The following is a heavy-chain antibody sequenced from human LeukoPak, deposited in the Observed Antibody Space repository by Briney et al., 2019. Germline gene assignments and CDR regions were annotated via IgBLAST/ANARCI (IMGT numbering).Heavy chain of an antibody. Sequence: GGSLRLSCAASEFTFSDYYMSWIRQAPGKGLEWVSYISSSGSTIYYADSVKGRFTISRDNAKNSLYLQMNSLRAEDTAVYYCARDSYGTSGYQGWFDPWGQGTLVTVSS. CDR1: EFTFSDYY. CDR3: ARDSYGTSGYQGWFDP. V-gene: IGHV3-11*04. D-gene: IGHD3-22*01. J-gene: IGHJ5*02. CDR2: ISSSGSTI.